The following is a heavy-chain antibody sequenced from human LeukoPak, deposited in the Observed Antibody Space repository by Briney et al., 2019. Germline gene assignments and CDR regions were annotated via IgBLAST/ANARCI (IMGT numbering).Heavy chain of an antibody. CDR2: ISYDGSNK. D-gene: IGHD3-10*01. CDR1: GFTFSSYA. V-gene: IGHV3-30*04. J-gene: IGHJ4*02. CDR3: ARSYGSGSYSEYYFDY. Sequence: GGSLRLSCAASGFTFSSYAMHWVRQAPGKGLEWVAVISYDGSNKYYADSVKGRFTISRDNSKNTLYLQMNSPRAEDTAVYYCARSYGSGSYSEYYFDYWGQGTLVTVSS.